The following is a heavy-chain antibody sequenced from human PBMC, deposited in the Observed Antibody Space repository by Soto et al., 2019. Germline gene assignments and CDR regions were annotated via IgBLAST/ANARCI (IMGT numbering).Heavy chain of an antibody. CDR1: GGTFSSYA. J-gene: IGHJ4*02. CDR2: IIPIFGTA. D-gene: IGHD2-15*01. V-gene: IGHV1-69*13. Sequence: SVKVSCKASGGTFSSYAISWVRQAPGQGLEWMGGIIPIFGTANYAQKFQGRVTITADESTSTAYMELSSLRSEDTAVYYCARGYGLCTGGSCYGSFAYWGQGTLVTVSS. CDR3: ARGYGLCTGGSCYGSFAY.